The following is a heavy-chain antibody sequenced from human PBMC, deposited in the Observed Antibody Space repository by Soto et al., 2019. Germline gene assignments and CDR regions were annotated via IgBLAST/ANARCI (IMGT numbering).Heavy chain of an antibody. CDR2: IYYSGST. CDR1: GGSISSYY. CDR3: ARVWIMITFGGVIVNAFDI. J-gene: IGHJ3*02. V-gene: IGHV4-59*01. D-gene: IGHD3-16*02. Sequence: SETLSLTCTVSGGSISSYYWSWIRQPPGKGLEWIGYIYYSGSTNYNPSLKSRVTISVDTSKNQFSLKLSSVTAVDTAVYYCARVWIMITFGGVIVNAFDIWGQGTMVTVSS.